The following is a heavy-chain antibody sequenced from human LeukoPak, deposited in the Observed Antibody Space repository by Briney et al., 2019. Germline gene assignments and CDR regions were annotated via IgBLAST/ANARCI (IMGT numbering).Heavy chain of an antibody. Sequence: PSETLSLTCTVSGGSISSSSYYWGWIRQPPGKGLEWIGSIYYSGSTYYNPSLKSRVTISVDTSKNQFSLKLSSVTAADTAVYYCARDYSSSSFRYYYMDVWGKGTTVTVSS. CDR3: ARDYSSSSFRYYYMDV. CDR2: IYYSGST. CDR1: GGSISSSSYY. J-gene: IGHJ6*03. V-gene: IGHV4-39*07. D-gene: IGHD6-6*01.